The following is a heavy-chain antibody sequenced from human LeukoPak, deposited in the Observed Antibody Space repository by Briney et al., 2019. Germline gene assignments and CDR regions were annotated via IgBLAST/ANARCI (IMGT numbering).Heavy chain of an antibody. D-gene: IGHD6-19*01. CDR3: AKVRGTYSSGYFFDY. J-gene: IGHJ4*02. CDR2: ISWNSGYI. V-gene: IGHV3-9*01. CDR1: GFTFDNYA. Sequence: SLRLSCAASGFTFDNYAMLWVRQAPGKGLEWLSIISWNSGYIGYADSVKGRFTISRDNAKKSLDLQMNSLRAEDTAFYYCAKVRGTYSSGYFFDYWGQGTLVTVSS.